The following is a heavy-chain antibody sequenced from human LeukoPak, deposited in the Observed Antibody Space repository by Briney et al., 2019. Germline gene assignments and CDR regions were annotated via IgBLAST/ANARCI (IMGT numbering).Heavy chain of an antibody. CDR3: AARKTSEYCSSTSCPIDY. D-gene: IGHD2-2*01. J-gene: IGHJ4*02. Sequence: PGGSLSLSCAASGFTVSSNYMSWVRQAPGKGLEWVSVIYSGGSTYYADSVKGRFTISRANSKNTLYLQMNSLRAEDTAVYYCAARKTSEYCSSTSCPIDYWGQGTLVTVSS. CDR2: IYSGGST. V-gene: IGHV3-53*01. CDR1: GFTVSSNY.